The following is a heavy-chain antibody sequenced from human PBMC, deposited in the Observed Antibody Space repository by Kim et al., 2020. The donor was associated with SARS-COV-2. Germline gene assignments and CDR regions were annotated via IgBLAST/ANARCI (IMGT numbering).Heavy chain of an antibody. J-gene: IGHJ3*02. CDR1: GGSISSYY. CDR3: ARSHLGAFDI. Sequence: SETLSLTCTVSGGSISSYYWSWIRQPPGKGLEWIGYIYYSGSTNYNPSLKSRVTISVDTSKNQFSLKLSSVTAADTAVYYCARSHLGAFDIWGQGTMVTVSS. V-gene: IGHV4-59*08. CDR2: IYYSGST.